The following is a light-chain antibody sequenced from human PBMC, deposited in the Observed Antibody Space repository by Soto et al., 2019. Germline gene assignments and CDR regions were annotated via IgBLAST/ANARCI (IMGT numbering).Light chain of an antibody. CDR1: SSDVGGYDY. CDR3: SSYTSSNTGV. V-gene: IGLV2-14*03. CDR2: DVS. Sequence: QSVLTQPASVSGSPGQSITISCTGTSSDVGGYDYVSWYQHHPGKAPKLMIYDVSNRPSGVSNRFSGSKSGNTASLTISGLQAEDEADYYFSSYTSSNTGVFGGGTQLTVL. J-gene: IGLJ2*01.